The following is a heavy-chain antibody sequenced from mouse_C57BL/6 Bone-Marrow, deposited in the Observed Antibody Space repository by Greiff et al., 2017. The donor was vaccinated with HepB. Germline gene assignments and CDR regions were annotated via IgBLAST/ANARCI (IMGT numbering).Heavy chain of an antibody. D-gene: IGHD2-5*01. J-gene: IGHJ1*03. Sequence: EVQLQQSGPELVKPGASVKISCKASGYSFTDYNMNWVKQSNGKSLEWIGVINPNYGTTSYNQKFKGKATLTVDQSSSTAYMQLNSLTSEDSAVYYFAKRGYSNSDGYWYFEVWGTGTTVTVSS. CDR1: GYSFTDYN. CDR3: AKRGYSNSDGYWYFEV. CDR2: INPNYGTT. V-gene: IGHV1-39*01.